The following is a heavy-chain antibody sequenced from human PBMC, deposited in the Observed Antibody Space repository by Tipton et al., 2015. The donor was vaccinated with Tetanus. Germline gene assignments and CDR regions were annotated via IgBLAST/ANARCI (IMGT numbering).Heavy chain of an antibody. CDR1: GDSVSSNSAV. J-gene: IGHJ3*02. Sequence: GLVKPSQTLSLTCAISGDSVSSNSAVWNWIRQSPSRGLEWLGRTYYKSRWSTNYAMSVKSRITINPDTSKNQFSLQLTSMTPEDAAVYYCARGDVSFDIWGHGTMVTVSS. V-gene: IGHV6-1*01. D-gene: IGHD2-8*01. CDR3: ARGDVSFDI. CDR2: TYYKSRWST.